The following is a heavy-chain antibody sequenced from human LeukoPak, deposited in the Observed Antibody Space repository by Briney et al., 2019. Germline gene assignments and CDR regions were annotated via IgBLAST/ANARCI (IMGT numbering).Heavy chain of an antibody. D-gene: IGHD2-8*01. Sequence: SETLSLTCSVSGDSITGYYWSWIRQPPGKGLEWIGEINHSGSSNYNPSLESRVTISIDTSKNQFSLRLTSVTAADTAVYYCARQWGRLGFDSWGQGTLVTVSS. CDR2: INHSGSS. V-gene: IGHV4-34*01. CDR3: ARQWGRLGFDS. J-gene: IGHJ4*02. CDR1: GDSITGYY.